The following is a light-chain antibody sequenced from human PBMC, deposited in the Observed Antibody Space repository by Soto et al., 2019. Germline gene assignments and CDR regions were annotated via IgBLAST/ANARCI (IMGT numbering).Light chain of an antibody. J-gene: IGKJ3*01. CDR1: QGVNSW. Sequence: DIQMTQSPSSVSASIGDTVTITCRASQGVNSWLAWYQQKPGKAPRLLIYGASSLQSGVPSRFSGSGSGTDFTLNISSLQLEDFATYYCQQANTFPVTFGPGTKVDIK. V-gene: IGKV1D-12*01. CDR3: QQANTFPVT. CDR2: GAS.